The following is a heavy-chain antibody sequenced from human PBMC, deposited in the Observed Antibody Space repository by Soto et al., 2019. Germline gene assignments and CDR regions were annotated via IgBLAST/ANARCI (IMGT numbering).Heavy chain of an antibody. J-gene: IGHJ3*02. CDR3: ARDLGYCSGGSCYSGAFDI. D-gene: IGHD2-15*01. CDR1: GFTFSSYC. V-gene: IGHV3-33*01. Sequence: GGTLRLSCAASGFTFSSYCMHWVRQAPGKGLEWVAVIWYDGSNKYYADSVKGRFTISRDNSKNTLYLQMNSLRAEDTAVYYCARDLGYCSGGSCYSGAFDIWGQGTMVTVSS. CDR2: IWYDGSNK.